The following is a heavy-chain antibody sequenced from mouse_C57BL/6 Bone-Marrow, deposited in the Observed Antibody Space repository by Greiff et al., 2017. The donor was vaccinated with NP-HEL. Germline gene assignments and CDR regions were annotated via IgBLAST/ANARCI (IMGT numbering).Heavy chain of an antibody. Sequence: QVQLQQPGAELVRPGASVTLSCKASGYTFTDYEMHWVKQTPVHGLEWIGAIDPETGGTAYNQKFKGKAILTADKSSSTAYMELRSLTSEDSAVYYCTRQDTTVVDYWGKGTTLTVSS. V-gene: IGHV1-15*01. J-gene: IGHJ2*01. CDR3: TRQDTTVVDY. D-gene: IGHD1-1*01. CDR2: IDPETGGT. CDR1: GYTFTDYE.